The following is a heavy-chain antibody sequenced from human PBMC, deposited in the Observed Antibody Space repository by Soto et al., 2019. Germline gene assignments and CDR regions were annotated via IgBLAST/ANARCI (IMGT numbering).Heavy chain of an antibody. J-gene: IGHJ4*02. V-gene: IGHV1-18*01. CDR2: ISAYNGNT. CDR3: ARDFWNYYDSPHPGDFDY. D-gene: IGHD3-22*01. Sequence: ASVKVSCKASGYTFTSYGISWVRQAPGQGLEWMGWISAYNGNTNYAQKLQGRVTMTTDTSTSTAYMELRSLRSDDTAVYYCARDFWNYYDSPHPGDFDYWGQGTLVTVSS. CDR1: GYTFTSYG.